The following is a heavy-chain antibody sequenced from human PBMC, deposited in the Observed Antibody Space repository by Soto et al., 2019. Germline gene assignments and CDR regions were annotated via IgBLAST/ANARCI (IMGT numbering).Heavy chain of an antibody. D-gene: IGHD6-13*01. CDR1: GFTFSSYG. CDR3: AKDGRQQLVPGDY. Sequence: GGSLRLSCAASGFTFSSYGMHWVRQAPGKGLEWVAVISYDGSNKYYADSVKGRFTISRDNSKNTLYLQMNSLRAEDTAVYYCAKDGRQQLVPGDYWGQGTLVTVSS. J-gene: IGHJ4*02. CDR2: ISYDGSNK. V-gene: IGHV3-30*18.